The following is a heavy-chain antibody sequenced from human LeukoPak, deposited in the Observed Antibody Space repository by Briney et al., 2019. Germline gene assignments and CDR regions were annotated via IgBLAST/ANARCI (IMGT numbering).Heavy chain of an antibody. CDR3: ARDRLTNDAFDI. J-gene: IGHJ3*02. Sequence: GGSLRLSCAASGFTFNSYWMHWVRHAPGKGVVWVSRINSDGSGTSDADFAKGRFTISRGNSKNTLYLQMNSLRAEDTAMYYCARDRLTNDAFDIWGQGTMVTVSS. CDR2: INSDGSGT. D-gene: IGHD2-8*01. V-gene: IGHV3-74*01. CDR1: GFTFNSYW.